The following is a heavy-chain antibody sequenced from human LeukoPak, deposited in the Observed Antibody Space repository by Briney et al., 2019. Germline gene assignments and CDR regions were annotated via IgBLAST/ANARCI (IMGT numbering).Heavy chain of an antibody. D-gene: IGHD3-10*01. CDR1: GFIVSTNY. CDR2: LYSGSST. CDR3: ARVGDHYHWYLDL. V-gene: IGHV3-53*01. Sequence: GGSLRLSCAASGFIVSTNYMNWVRQAPGKGLEWVSILYSGSSTYYTDSVKGRFTISRDNSRNTLYLHMTNLRAEDTAVYYCARVGDHYHWYLDLWGRGSLLTASS. J-gene: IGHJ2*01.